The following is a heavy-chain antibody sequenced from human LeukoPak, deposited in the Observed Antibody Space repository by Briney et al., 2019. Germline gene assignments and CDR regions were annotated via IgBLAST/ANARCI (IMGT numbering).Heavy chain of an antibody. CDR1: GGSISSYY. CDR3: ARVSSSGHDY. CDR2: IYYSGST. J-gene: IGHJ4*02. Sequence: SETLSLTCTVSGGSISSYYWSWIRQPPGKGLEWIGYIYYSGSTNYNPSLKSRVTISVDTSKNQFSLKLSSVTAADTAVYYCARVSSSGHDYWGQGTLVTVSS. D-gene: IGHD3-22*01. V-gene: IGHV4-59*01.